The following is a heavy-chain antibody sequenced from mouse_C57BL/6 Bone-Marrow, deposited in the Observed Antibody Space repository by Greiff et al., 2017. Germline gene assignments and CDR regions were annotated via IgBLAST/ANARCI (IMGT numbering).Heavy chain of an antibody. V-gene: IGHV5-6*01. D-gene: IGHD4-1*01. CDR2: ISSGGSST. Sequence: EVKLVESGGDLVKPGGSLKLSCAASGFTFSSYGMSWVRQTPDKRLEWVATISSGGSSTYYPDSVKGRFTISRDNAKNTLYLQMSSLKSEDTAMYYCAGPNWAFAYWGQGTLVTVSA. CDR1: GFTFSSYG. J-gene: IGHJ3*01. CDR3: AGPNWAFAY.